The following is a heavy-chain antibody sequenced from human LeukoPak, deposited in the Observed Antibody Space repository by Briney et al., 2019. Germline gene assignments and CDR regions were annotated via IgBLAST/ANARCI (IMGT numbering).Heavy chain of an antibody. CDR2: ISASAGSA. Sequence: GGSLRLSCAASGFTVSSKYMSWARQAPGKGLEWGSSISASAGSAVSGDSVKGRFTISRVNAENTLYLQMNSLRADDTAIYYCAKDQRSGEYDYGWGPFDIWGQGTMATISS. V-gene: IGHV3-23*01. D-gene: IGHD3-10*01. CDR3: AKDQRSGEYDYGWGPFDI. J-gene: IGHJ3*02. CDR1: GFTVSSKY.